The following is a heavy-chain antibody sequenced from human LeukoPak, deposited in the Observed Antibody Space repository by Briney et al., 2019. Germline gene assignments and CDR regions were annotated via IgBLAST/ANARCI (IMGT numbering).Heavy chain of an antibody. CDR2: IYYSGST. Sequence: SETLSLTCTVSGGSISSYYWSWIRQPPGKGLGWIGYIYYSGSTNYNPSLKSRVTISVDTSKNQFSLKLSSVTAADTAVYYCARVGYSYGHQSFDYWGQGTLVTVSS. J-gene: IGHJ4*02. V-gene: IGHV4-59*01. CDR3: ARVGYSYGHQSFDY. CDR1: GGSISSYY. D-gene: IGHD5-18*01.